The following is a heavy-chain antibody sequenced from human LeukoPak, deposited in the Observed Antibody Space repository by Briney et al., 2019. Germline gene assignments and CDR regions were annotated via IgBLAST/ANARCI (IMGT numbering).Heavy chain of an antibody. D-gene: IGHD3-10*01. J-gene: IGHJ4*02. V-gene: IGHV3-7*03. CDR1: GFIFSNYW. CDR2: IKKDGSEK. Sequence: GGSLRLSCAASGFIFSNYWMNWVRQTPGKGLEWVANIKKDGSEKYYVDSVRGRFTISRDNAKNSLYLQMNSLRAEDTAVYYCARVGGGQGGGSGTYYVVFYFDYWGQGTLVTVSS. CDR3: ARVGGGQGGGSGTYYVVFYFDY.